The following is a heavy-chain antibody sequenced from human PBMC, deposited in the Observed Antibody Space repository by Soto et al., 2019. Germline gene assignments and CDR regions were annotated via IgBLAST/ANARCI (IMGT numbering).Heavy chain of an antibody. CDR2: TKDKFYSFAS. CDR1: GFTFSDHF. J-gene: IGHJ4*02. D-gene: IGHD3-10*01. V-gene: IGHV3-72*01. CDR3: SLIRGVMGY. Sequence: EVQLVESGGGVVQPGGSLRLSCATSGFTFSDHFVDWVRRAPGKGPEWIGRTKDKFYSFASQYGASVQVRFTIARDDSANAVDLQIHGLKSEDTAVYYCSLIRGVMGYWGQGTLVTVSS.